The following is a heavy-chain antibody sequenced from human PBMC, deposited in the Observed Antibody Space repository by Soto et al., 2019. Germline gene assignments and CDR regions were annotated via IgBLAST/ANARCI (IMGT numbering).Heavy chain of an antibody. CDR2: ISAYNGNT. Sequence: ASVKVSCKASGYTFTSYGISWVRQAPGQGLEWMGWISAYNGNTNYAQKLQGRVTMTTDTSTSTAYMELRSLRSDDTAVYYCARDRHYDFWSGYHNGDAFDIWGQGTMVTVSS. D-gene: IGHD3-3*01. CDR3: ARDRHYDFWSGYHNGDAFDI. J-gene: IGHJ3*02. CDR1: GYTFTSYG. V-gene: IGHV1-18*01.